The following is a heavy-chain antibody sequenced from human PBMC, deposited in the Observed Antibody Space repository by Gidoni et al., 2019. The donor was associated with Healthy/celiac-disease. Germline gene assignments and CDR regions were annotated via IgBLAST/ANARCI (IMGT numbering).Heavy chain of an antibody. CDR2: IYWDDDK. CDR3: AHRQIGTKSTGALGY. D-gene: IGHD7-27*01. Sequence: QITLKEPGPTLVKPTQTLTLTCTVSGFSLSTSGVGVGWIRQPPGKALEWLALIYWDDDKRYSPSLKSRLTITKDTSKNQVVLTMTNMDPVDTATYYCAHRQIGTKSTGALGYWGQGTLVTVSS. J-gene: IGHJ4*02. CDR1: GFSLSTSGVG. V-gene: IGHV2-5*02.